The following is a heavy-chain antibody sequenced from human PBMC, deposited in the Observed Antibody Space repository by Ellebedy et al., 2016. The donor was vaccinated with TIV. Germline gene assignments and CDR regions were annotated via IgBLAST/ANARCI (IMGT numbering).Heavy chain of an antibody. CDR2: INSDGSDT. CDR1: GFTFSSYW. Sequence: GESLKISXAASGFTFSSYWMHWVRQAPGKGLVWVSRINSDGSDTKYADSVKGRFTISRDNAKNTLYLQMNSLRAEDTAVYYCVRWDYYDSSGIYYYGIDVWGQGTTVTVSS. D-gene: IGHD3-22*01. J-gene: IGHJ6*02. CDR3: VRWDYYDSSGIYYYGIDV. V-gene: IGHV3-74*03.